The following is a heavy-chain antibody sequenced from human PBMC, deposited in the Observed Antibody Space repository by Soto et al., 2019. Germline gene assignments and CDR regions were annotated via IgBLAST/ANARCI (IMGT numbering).Heavy chain of an antibody. CDR3: ARDIVVNDYYHYGMDV. V-gene: IGHV3-30-3*01. CDR2: ISYDGSNK. CDR1: GFTFSSYA. Sequence: PGGSLRLSCAASGFTFSSYAMHWVRQAPGKGLEWVAVISYDGSNKYYADSVKGRFTISRDNSKNTLYLQMNSLRAEDTAVYYCARDIVVNDYYHYGMDVWGQGTTVTVSS. J-gene: IGHJ6*02. D-gene: IGHD2-2*01.